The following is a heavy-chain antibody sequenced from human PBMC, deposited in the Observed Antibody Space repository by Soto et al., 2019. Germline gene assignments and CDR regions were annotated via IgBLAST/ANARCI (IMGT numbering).Heavy chain of an antibody. CDR1: GFTFSGSA. D-gene: IGHD3-22*01. CDR2: IRSKANSYAT. J-gene: IGHJ4*02. CDR3: TRRYFYDSSGYYMDDY. Sequence: EVQLVESGGGLVQPGGSLKLSCAASGFTFSGSAMHWVRQASGKGLQWVGRIRSKANSYATSYDASVKGRFTISRDDSKNTAYLQMNRLRTEDTAVYYCTRRYFYDSSGYYMDDYWGQGTLVTVSS. V-gene: IGHV3-73*02.